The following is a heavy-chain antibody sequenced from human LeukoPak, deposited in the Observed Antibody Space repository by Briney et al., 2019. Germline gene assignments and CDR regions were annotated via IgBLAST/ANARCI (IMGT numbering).Heavy chain of an antibody. D-gene: IGHD3-10*01. CDR1: GYTFTSDY. J-gene: IGHJ3*02. Sequence: GASVKVSCKASGYTFTSDYMHWVRQAPGQGLEWMGIINPSGGSTSYAQKFQGRVTMTRDTSTSTVYMELSSLRSEDTAVYYCARDGPGESSLMKAFDIWGQGTMVTVSS. V-gene: IGHV1-46*01. CDR3: ARDGPGESSLMKAFDI. CDR2: INPSGGST.